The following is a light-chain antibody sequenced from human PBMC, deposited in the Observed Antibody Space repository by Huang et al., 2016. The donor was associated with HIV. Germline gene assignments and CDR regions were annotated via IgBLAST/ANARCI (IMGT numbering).Light chain of an antibody. Sequence: DIVMTQTPLSLSVTPGQPASISCKSSQSLLHIDGRTYLYWYLQKPGQSPQLLMHEVASRFSGGPDRFSGSGAGTEFTLKISRVEAEDVGVYYCMQGLYLPLITFGQGTRLEMK. CDR2: EVA. CDR1: QSLLHIDGRTY. CDR3: MQGLYLPLIT. J-gene: IGKJ5*01. V-gene: IGKV2-29*02.